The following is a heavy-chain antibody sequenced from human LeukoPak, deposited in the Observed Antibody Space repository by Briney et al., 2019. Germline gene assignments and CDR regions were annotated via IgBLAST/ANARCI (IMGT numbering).Heavy chain of an antibody. D-gene: IGHD2/OR15-2a*01. J-gene: IGHJ4*02. Sequence: ASVKVSCKASGYTFTGYYMHWVRQAPGQGLEWMGWINSSSGGTNYAQKFQGRVTMTRDTSISTGYMDLSRLRSDDTAVYYCVRGTTDAYFDYWGQGTLVTVSS. CDR1: GYTFTGYY. CDR2: INSSSGGT. V-gene: IGHV1-2*02. CDR3: VRGTTDAYFDY.